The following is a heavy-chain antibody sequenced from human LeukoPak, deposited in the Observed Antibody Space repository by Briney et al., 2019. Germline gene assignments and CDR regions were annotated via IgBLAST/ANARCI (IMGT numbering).Heavy chain of an antibody. Sequence: SETLSLTCTVSGGPISSSRYYWGWIRQPPGKGLEWLGSIYYTGTTYYNPSLTSRVAISIDASKNQFSVKLSSVTAADTAVYYCARRGYCSGGSCSPNWFDPWGQGTLVTVSS. V-gene: IGHV4-39*01. J-gene: IGHJ5*02. CDR2: IYYTGTT. CDR1: GGPISSSRYY. CDR3: ARRGYCSGGSCSPNWFDP. D-gene: IGHD2-15*01.